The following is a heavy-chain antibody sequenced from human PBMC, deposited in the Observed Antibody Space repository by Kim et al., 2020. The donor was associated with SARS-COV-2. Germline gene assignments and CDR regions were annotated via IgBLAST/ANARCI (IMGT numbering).Heavy chain of an antibody. V-gene: IGHV4-34*01. J-gene: IGHJ6*02. D-gene: IGHD3-22*01. CDR1: GGSFSGYY. CDR2: INHSGST. Sequence: SETLFLTCAVYGGSFSGYYWSWIRQPPGKGLEWIGEINHSGSTNYNPSLKSRVTISVDTSKNQFSLKLSSVTAADTAVYYCASAVSPPDSSGYYFYGMDVWGQGTTVTVSS. CDR3: ASAVSPPDSSGYYFYGMDV.